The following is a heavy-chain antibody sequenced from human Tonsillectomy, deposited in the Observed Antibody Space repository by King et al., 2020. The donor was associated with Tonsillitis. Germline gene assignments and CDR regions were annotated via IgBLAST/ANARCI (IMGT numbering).Heavy chain of an antibody. Sequence: QITLKESGPTLVKPTQTLTLTCTFSGFSLSASGVGVGWIRQPPGKALEWLALIYWNDNKRYSPSLKSRLTITKDTSKNQVVLTMTDMDPVDTATYYCARRYGEFDYWGQGTLVTVSS. D-gene: IGHD3-10*01. CDR3: ARRYGEFDY. CDR1: GFSLSASGVG. V-gene: IGHV2-5*01. J-gene: IGHJ4*02. CDR2: IYWNDNK.